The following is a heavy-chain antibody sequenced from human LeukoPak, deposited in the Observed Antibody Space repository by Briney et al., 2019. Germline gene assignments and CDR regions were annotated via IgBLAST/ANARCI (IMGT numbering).Heavy chain of an antibody. V-gene: IGHV1-18*01. J-gene: IGHJ4*02. Sequence: ASVKVSCKASGGTFSSYAISWVRKAPGQGLEWVGWITAYNGNTKFPEKFQGRLTLTIDTSTSTAYMELRGLRHDDTAVYYCARDLGIKIDYWGQGTLVTVSS. CDR1: GGTFSSYA. D-gene: IGHD7-27*01. CDR2: ITAYNGNT. CDR3: ARDLGIKIDY.